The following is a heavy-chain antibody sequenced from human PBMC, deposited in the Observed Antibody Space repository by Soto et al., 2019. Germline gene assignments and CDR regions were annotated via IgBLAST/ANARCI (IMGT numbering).Heavy chain of an antibody. Sequence: GGSLRLSCAASGFTFSDYYMSWIRQAPGKGLEWVSYISSSGSTIYYADSVKGRLTISGDNAKNSLYLQMNSLRAEDTAVYYCRFSSKTPGAFDIWGQGTMVTVSS. J-gene: IGHJ3*02. CDR3: RFSSKTPGAFDI. CDR1: GFTFSDYY. D-gene: IGHD3-16*01. CDR2: ISSSGSTI. V-gene: IGHV3-11*01.